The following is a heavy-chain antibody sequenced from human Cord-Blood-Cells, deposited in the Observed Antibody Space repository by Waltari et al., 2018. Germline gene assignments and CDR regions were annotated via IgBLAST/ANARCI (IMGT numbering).Heavy chain of an antibody. D-gene: IGHD3-10*01. CDR1: GGSISSGSYY. CDR2: FYTSGST. Sequence: QVQLQESGPGLVKPSQTLSLTCTVSGGSISSGSYYWSWIRQPAGKGLEWIGYFYTSGSTNYNPSLKSRVTISVDTSKNQFSLKLSSVTAADTAVYYCARSTYYYGSGSYYDAFDIWGQGTMVTVSS. CDR3: ARSTYYYGSGSYYDAFDI. V-gene: IGHV4-61*09. J-gene: IGHJ3*02.